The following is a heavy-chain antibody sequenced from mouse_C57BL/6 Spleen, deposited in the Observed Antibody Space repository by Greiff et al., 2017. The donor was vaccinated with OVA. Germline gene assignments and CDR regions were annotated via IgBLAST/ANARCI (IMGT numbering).Heavy chain of an antibody. Sequence: VQLQQPGAELVKPGASVKLSCKASGYTFTSYWMHWVKQRPGQGLEWIGMIHPNSGSTNYNEKFKSKATLTVDKSSSTAYMQLSSLTSEDSAVYYCARGFYYGSSHPYYFDYWGQGTTLTVSS. V-gene: IGHV1-64*01. CDR3: ARGFYYGSSHPYYFDY. CDR1: GYTFTSYW. D-gene: IGHD1-1*01. J-gene: IGHJ2*01. CDR2: IHPNSGST.